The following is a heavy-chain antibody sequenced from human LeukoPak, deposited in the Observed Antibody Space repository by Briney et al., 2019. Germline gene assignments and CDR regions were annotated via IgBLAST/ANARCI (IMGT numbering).Heavy chain of an antibody. Sequence: GGSLRLSCAASGFTFSSYGMHWVRQAPGKGLEWGSVIYGGGSTYYVDSVKGRFTISIDNSKNTLYLQMNSLRAEDTAVYYCARDMSPWESRNPDAFDIWGQGTMVTVSS. CDR3: ARDMSPWESRNPDAFDI. CDR1: GFTFSSYG. J-gene: IGHJ3*02. V-gene: IGHV3-53*01. D-gene: IGHD1-26*01. CDR2: IYGGGST.